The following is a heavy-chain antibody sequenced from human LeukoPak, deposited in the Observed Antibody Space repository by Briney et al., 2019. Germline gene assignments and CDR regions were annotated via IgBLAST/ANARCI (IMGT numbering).Heavy chain of an antibody. D-gene: IGHD1-26*01. CDR3: ARVWDEVSDFDY. V-gene: IGHV4-34*01. CDR1: GGSLSGYY. Sequence: PSETLSLTCAVYGGSLSGYYWSWIRQPPGKGLEWIGEINHRGGTNYNPSLKSRVTMSVDTSKNQFSLRLTSVTAADTAVYYCARVWDEVSDFDYGGQGTLVTVSS. CDR2: INHRGGT. J-gene: IGHJ4*02.